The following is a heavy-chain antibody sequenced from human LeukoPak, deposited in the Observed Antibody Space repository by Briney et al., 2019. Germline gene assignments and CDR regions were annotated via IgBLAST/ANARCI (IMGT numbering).Heavy chain of an antibody. CDR1: GGSISSTSYF. J-gene: IGHJ4*02. D-gene: IGHD5-24*01. CDR2: AYYSGST. Sequence: PSETLSLTCTVSGGSISSTSYFWDWIRQPPGRGLEWIGSAYYSGSTYYNPSLKSRVTISVDTSKNHFSLKLSSVTAADTAVYYCARRMGSFDYWGQGTLVTVSS. CDR3: ARRMGSFDY. V-gene: IGHV4-39*02.